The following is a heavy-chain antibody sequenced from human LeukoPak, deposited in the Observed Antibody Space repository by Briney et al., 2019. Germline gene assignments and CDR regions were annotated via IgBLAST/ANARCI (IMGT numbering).Heavy chain of an antibody. CDR1: GFTFSSYG. CDR3: AKEYDTMGVMGV. V-gene: IGHV3-30*18. D-gene: IGHD3-10*01. CDR2: ISYDGSNK. Sequence: GGSLRLSCAASGFTFSSYGTNWVRQAPGKGLEWVAVISYDGSNKYYADSVKGRFTISRDNSKNTLYLQMNSLRAEDTAVYYCAKEYDTMGVMGVWGQGTTVTVSS. J-gene: IGHJ6*02.